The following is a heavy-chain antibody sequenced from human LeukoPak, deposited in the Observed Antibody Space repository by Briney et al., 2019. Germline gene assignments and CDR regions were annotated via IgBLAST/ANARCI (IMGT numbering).Heavy chain of an antibody. D-gene: IGHD3-22*01. J-gene: IGHJ4*02. Sequence: GGSLRLSCEASGFSMSVYWMSWVRQAPGKGLEWVGNIKQDGSERNYVDSVKGRFTISRDNAKKSLYLQMDSPRAEGAAVYYCARDWGAYYHFFDYWGQGTLVTVSS. CDR2: IKQDGSER. CDR3: ARDWGAYYHFFDY. V-gene: IGHV3-7*01. CDR1: GFSMSVYW.